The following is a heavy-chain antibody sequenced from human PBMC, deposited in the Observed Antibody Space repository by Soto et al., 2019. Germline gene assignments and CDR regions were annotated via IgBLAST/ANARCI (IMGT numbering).Heavy chain of an antibody. CDR3: ERGVAYYDSSGYQSYFDY. CDR1: GFTFSSYD. J-gene: IGHJ4*02. V-gene: IGHV3-13*01. Sequence: PGGSLRLSCAASGFTFSSYDMHWVRQATGKGLEWVSAIGTAGDTYYPGPVKGRFTISRENAKNSLYLQMNSLRAEDTAVYYCERGVAYYDSSGYQSYFDYWGQGTLVTVS. D-gene: IGHD3-22*01. CDR2: IGTAGDT.